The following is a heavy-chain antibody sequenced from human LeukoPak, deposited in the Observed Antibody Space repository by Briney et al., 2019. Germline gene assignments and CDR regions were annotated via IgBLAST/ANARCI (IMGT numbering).Heavy chain of an antibody. CDR1: GFTFSGFW. CDR3: ARSSYSSSSSV. V-gene: IGHV3-7*03. Sequence: GGSLRLSCAVSGFTFSGFWMSWSRQAPGKGLEWVASINSDGSEGYYADVVKGRFTISRDNAKNSLYLQINSLGAEDTAVYYRARSSYSSSSSVWGQGTMVTVSS. J-gene: IGHJ3*01. CDR2: INSDGSEG. D-gene: IGHD6-6*01.